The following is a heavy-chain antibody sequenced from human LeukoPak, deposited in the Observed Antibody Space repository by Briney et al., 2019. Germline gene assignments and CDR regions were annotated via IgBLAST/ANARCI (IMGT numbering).Heavy chain of an antibody. CDR2: IYPGDSDT. J-gene: IGHJ5*02. CDR3: ARREGGYCSSTSCYAMDWFDP. V-gene: IGHV5-51*01. Sequence: GESLKISCKGSGYSFTSYWIGWVRQMPGKGLEWMGIIYPGDSDTRYSPSFQGQVTTSADKSISTAYLQWSSLKASDTAMYYCARREGGYCSSTSCYAMDWFDPWGQGTLVTVSS. D-gene: IGHD2-2*01. CDR1: GYSFTSYW.